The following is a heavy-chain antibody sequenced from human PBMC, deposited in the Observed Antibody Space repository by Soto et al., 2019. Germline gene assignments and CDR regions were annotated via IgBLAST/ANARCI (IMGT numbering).Heavy chain of an antibody. CDR2: IYPGDSTI. CDR3: AVHRGDCSTTDCHYLSVY. Sequence: EVQLVQSGAEVRKPGESLKISCQASGYSFDNYWIGWVRQMPGKGLEWMAMIYPGDSTIKYSPSTQGQVTISADKSSSTASLQWSRLKASDTAMYYCAVHRGDCSTTDCHYLSVYWGQGTLVTVAS. D-gene: IGHD2-2*01. J-gene: IGHJ4*02. CDR1: GYSFDNYW. V-gene: IGHV5-51*03.